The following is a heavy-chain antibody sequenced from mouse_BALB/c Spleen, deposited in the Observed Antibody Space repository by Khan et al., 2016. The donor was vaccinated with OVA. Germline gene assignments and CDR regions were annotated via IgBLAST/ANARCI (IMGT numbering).Heavy chain of an antibody. Sequence: QVQLQQSGAELARPGASVKMSCKASGYTFTSYTMHWVKQRPGQGLEWIGYINPSSSYPNYNQKFKDKATLTADKSSSTAYMQLSSLTSEDSAVYYCTREGAYYRSDGWFAYWGQGTLVTVS. J-gene: IGHJ3*01. CDR3: TREGAYYRSDGWFAY. V-gene: IGHV1-4*01. D-gene: IGHD2-14*01. CDR1: GYTFTSYT. CDR2: INPSSSYP.